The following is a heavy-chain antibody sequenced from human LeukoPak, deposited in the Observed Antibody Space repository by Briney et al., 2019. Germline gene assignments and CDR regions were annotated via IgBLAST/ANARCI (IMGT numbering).Heavy chain of an antibody. J-gene: IGHJ3*02. Sequence: SGRSLRLSCAASGFTFSTYGMQWVRQSPGKGREWVAVIWYDGSKTHYRDSVKGRFTISTDNSKNTLYLEMNSLRAEDTAVYYCARDTAQRAFDIWGQGTMVTVSS. CDR3: ARDTAQRAFDI. V-gene: IGHV3-33*01. D-gene: IGHD6-25*01. CDR1: GFTFSTYG. CDR2: IWYDGSKT.